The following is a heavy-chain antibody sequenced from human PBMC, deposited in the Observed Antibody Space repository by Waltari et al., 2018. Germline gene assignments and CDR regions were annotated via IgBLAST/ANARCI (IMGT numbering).Heavy chain of an antibody. J-gene: IGHJ4*02. Sequence: EVQLVESGGGLVQPGGSLRLSCEASGFTFSSYSMNWVRQAPGKGLEWVSYISSSSSTIYYADSVKGRFTISRDNAKNSLYLQMNSLRAEDTAVYYCAREGDYGSGSYPFDYWGQGTLVTVSS. CDR2: ISSSSSTI. CDR3: AREGDYGSGSYPFDY. D-gene: IGHD3-10*01. V-gene: IGHV3-48*01. CDR1: GFTFSSYS.